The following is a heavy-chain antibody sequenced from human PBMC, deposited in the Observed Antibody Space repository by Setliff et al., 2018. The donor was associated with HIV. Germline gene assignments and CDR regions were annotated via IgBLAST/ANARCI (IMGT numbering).Heavy chain of an antibody. J-gene: IGHJ6*02. CDR2: IIAILGIP. D-gene: IGHD2-2*01. Sequence: SVKVSCKASRGTFTSYAFSWVRQAPGQGLEWMGGIIAILGIPSYAQKLQGRVTMTTDTSTSTAYMELRSLRSDDTAVYYCARDHCSSSGCYEYSYYGMDVWGQGTTVTVSS. V-gene: IGHV1-69*10. CDR3: ARDHCSSSGCYEYSYYGMDV. CDR1: RGTFTSYA.